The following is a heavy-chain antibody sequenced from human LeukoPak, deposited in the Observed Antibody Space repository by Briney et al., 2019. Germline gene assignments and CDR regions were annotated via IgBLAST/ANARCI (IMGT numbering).Heavy chain of an antibody. D-gene: IGHD3-22*01. CDR3: ARGYDYDRGIDGY. J-gene: IGHJ4*02. CDR2: INPSGGST. V-gene: IGHV1-46*01. Sequence: ASVKVSCKASGGTFRSYGLNWVRQAAGQGLEWMGIINPSGGSTSYAQKFQGRVTMTRDTSTSTVYMELSSLRSEDTAVYYCARGYDYDRGIDGYWGQGTLVTVSS. CDR1: GGTFRSYG.